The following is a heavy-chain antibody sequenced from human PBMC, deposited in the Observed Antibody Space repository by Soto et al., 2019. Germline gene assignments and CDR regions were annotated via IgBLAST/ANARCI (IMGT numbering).Heavy chain of an antibody. J-gene: IGHJ5*02. CDR3: ARGDGALGSSPAFNL. CDR1: GFTFSTYT. Sequence: EVQVVESGGGLVKPGGSLRLSCVFSGFTFSTYTMNWVRQAPGKGLEWVSSINGRSNYVYYADSVKGRFTISRDNAKNSRYLQINRLGAEDTPIYYCARGDGALGSSPAFNLWGLGTLVTVSP. CDR2: INGRSNYV. V-gene: IGHV3-21*01. D-gene: IGHD3-16*01.